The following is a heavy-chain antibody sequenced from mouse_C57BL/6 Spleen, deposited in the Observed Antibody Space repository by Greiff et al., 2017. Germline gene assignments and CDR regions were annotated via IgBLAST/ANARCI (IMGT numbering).Heavy chain of an antibody. CDR1: GFSLTSYG. CDR2: IWRGGST. V-gene: IGHV2-5*01. CDR3: AKNKGAGRDCYFDV. J-gene: IGHJ1*03. Sequence: VKLMESGPGLVQPSQSLSITCTVSGFSLTSYGVHWVRQSPGKGLEWLGVIWRGGSTDYNAAFMSRMSITKDNSKSQVFFKMNSLQADDTAIYYCAKNKGAGRDCYFDVWGTGTTVTVSS. D-gene: IGHD1-1*01.